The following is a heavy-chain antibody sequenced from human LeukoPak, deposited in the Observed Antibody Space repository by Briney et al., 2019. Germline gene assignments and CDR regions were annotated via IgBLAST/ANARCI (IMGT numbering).Heavy chain of an antibody. CDR3: ARNGPHYYDKSGYLDS. V-gene: IGHV4-59*03. Sequence: SETLSLTCTVSGGSISSYYWSWIRQPPGKELDWIGNIDYSRDTNYNPSLRSRVTILVDKSRNQFSLKLNSVTAADTAVYYCARNGPHYYDKSGYLDSWGQGTLVTVSS. J-gene: IGHJ4*02. CDR2: IDYSRDT. CDR1: GGSISSYY. D-gene: IGHD3-22*01.